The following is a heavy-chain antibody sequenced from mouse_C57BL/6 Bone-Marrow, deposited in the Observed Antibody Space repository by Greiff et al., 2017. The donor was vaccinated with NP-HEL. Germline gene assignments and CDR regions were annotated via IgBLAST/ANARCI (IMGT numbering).Heavy chain of an antibody. J-gene: IGHJ3*01. CDR2: ISYDGSN. CDR1: GYSITSGYY. CDR3: AREWLLGFAY. V-gene: IGHV3-6*01. Sequence: ESGPGLVKPSQSLSLTCSVTGYSITSGYYWNWIRQFPGNKLEWMGYISYDGSNNYNPSLKNRISITRDTSKNQFFLKLNSVTTEDTATYYCAREWLLGFAYWGQGTLVTVSA. D-gene: IGHD2-3*01.